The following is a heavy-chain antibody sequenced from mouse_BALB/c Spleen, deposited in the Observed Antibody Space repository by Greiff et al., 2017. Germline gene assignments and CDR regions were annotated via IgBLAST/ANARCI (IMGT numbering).Heavy chain of an antibody. Sequence: VQLQQSGPELVKPGASVKMSCKASGYTFTSYVMHWVKQKPGQGLEWIGYINPYNDGTKYNEKFKGKATLTSDKSSSTAYMELSSLTSEDSAVYYCARGEITPWCAYWGQGTLVTVSA. CDR3: ARGEITPWCAY. CDR2: INPYNDGT. CDR1: GYTFTSYV. D-gene: IGHD1-1*01. V-gene: IGHV1-14*01. J-gene: IGHJ3*01.